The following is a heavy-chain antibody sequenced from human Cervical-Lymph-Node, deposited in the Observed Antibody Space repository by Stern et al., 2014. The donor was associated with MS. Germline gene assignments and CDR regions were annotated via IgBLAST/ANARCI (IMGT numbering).Heavy chain of an antibody. CDR2: FAPENGKT. D-gene: IGHD2-21*02. V-gene: IGHV1-24*01. Sequence: QLQLGQSGAEVKKPGASVKVSCKVSGYDLIELSMHWVRQAPGKGLEWMGGFAPENGKTIYAQKFQGRVTLTEGTSTDTAYMELRSLRSDDTAEYYCATSRPTGFVVVTAHFDYWGQGTLVTVSS. J-gene: IGHJ4*02. CDR1: GYDLIELS. CDR3: ATSRPTGFVVVTAHFDY.